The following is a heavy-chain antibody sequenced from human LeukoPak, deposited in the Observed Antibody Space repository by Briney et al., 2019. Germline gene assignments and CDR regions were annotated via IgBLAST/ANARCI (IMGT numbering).Heavy chain of an antibody. CDR1: GYTFTSYG. Sequence: ASVKVSCKASGYTFTSYGISWVRQAPGQGLEWMGWISAYNGNTNYAQKLQGRVTMTTDTSTSTAYMELRSLRSDDTAVYYCAREEGCSGGSCPNWLDPWGQGTLVTVSS. J-gene: IGHJ5*02. D-gene: IGHD2-15*01. CDR3: AREEGCSGGSCPNWLDP. V-gene: IGHV1-18*01. CDR2: ISAYNGNT.